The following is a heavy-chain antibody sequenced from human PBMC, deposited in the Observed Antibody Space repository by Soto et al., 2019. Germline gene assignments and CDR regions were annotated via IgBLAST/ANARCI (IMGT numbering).Heavy chain of an antibody. CDR3: ARTPGDILTGYYPASFDY. CDR1: GGSFSGYY. V-gene: IGHV4-34*01. CDR2: INHSGST. Sequence: SETLSLTCAVYGGSFSGYYWSWIRQPPGKGLEWIGEINHSGSTNYNPSLKSRVTISVDTSKNQFSLKLSSVTAADTAVYYCARTPGDILTGYYPASFDYWGQGTLVTVSS. J-gene: IGHJ4*02. D-gene: IGHD3-9*01.